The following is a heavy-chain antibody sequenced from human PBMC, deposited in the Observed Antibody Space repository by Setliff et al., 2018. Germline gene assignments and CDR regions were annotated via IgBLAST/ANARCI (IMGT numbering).Heavy chain of an antibody. CDR3: AILGLIDAFDI. J-gene: IGHJ3*02. V-gene: IGHV1-69*13. D-gene: IGHD3-16*01. Sequence: GASVKVSCKASGGTFSSYAISWVRQAPGQGLEWMGGIIPIFGTANYAQKFQGRVTITADESTSTAYMELSSLRSDDTAVYYCAILGLIDAFDIWGQGTMVTVSS. CDR2: IIPIFGTA. CDR1: GGTFSSYA.